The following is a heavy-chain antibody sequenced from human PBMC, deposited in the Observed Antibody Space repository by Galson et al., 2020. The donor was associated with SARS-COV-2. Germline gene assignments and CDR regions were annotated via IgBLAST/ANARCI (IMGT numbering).Heavy chain of an antibody. D-gene: IGHD1-26*01. CDR2: GSYRGTA. Sequence: SATLSLTCSVSGGSISGYQWGWIRQPPGKGLEWIAYGSYRGTANYNPSLKSRVTVSLDTSKNQFSLNLNSVTAADTAIYYCARDNMGSLDYWGQGTLVTVSS. V-gene: IGHV4-59*01. CDR1: GGSISGYQ. J-gene: IGHJ4*02. CDR3: ARDNMGSLDY.